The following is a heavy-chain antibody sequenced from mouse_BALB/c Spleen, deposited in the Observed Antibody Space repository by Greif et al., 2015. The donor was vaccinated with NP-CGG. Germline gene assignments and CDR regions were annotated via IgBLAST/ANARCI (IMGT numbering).Heavy chain of an antibody. J-gene: IGHJ2*01. CDR2: IYPGNVNT. CDR3: ARDANWVFDY. CDR1: GYTFTSYY. Sequence: QVQLQQSGPELVKPGASVRISCKASGYTFTSYYIHWVKQRPGQGLEWIGWIYPGNVNTKYNEKFKGKATLTADKSSSTAYMQLSSLTSEDSAVYFCARDANWVFDYWGQGTTLTVSS. D-gene: IGHD4-1*01. V-gene: IGHV1S56*01.